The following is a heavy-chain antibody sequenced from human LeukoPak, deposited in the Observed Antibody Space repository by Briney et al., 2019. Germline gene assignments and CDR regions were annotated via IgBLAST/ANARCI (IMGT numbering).Heavy chain of an antibody. CDR2: IYYSGST. D-gene: IGHD7-27*01. Sequence: PSETLSLTCTVPGGSISSYYWSWIRQPPGKGLEWIGYIYYSGSTNYNPSLKSRVTISVDTSKNQFSLKLSSVTAADTAVYYCARIRTGEDYYYMDVWGKGTTVTVSS. CDR3: ARIRTGEDYYYMDV. V-gene: IGHV4-59*08. CDR1: GGSISSYY. J-gene: IGHJ6*03.